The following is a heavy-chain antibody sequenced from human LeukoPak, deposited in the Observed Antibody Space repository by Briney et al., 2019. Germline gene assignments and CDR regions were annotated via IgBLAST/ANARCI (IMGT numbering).Heavy chain of an antibody. J-gene: IGHJ4*02. CDR2: VGISSGNT. Sequence: PEGSLRLSCAASGFTFSDYSTNWVRQAPGKGLEWISYVGISSGNTKYADSVKGRFTISGGKAKNSLYLQMNSLRVEDTAVYYCARDTKYAFDNWGQGTLVTVSS. V-gene: IGHV3-48*01. D-gene: IGHD2-2*01. CDR1: GFTFSDYS. CDR3: ARDTKYAFDN.